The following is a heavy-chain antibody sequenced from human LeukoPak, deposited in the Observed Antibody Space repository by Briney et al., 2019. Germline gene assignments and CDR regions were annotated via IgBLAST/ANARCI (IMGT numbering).Heavy chain of an antibody. V-gene: IGHV3-23*01. D-gene: IGHD7-27*01. CDR2: ISGSGGST. CDR1: GFTFSSYA. Sequence: TGGSLRLSCAASGFTFSSYAMSWVRQAPGKGLEWVSAISGSGGSTYYADSVKGRFTISRDNSKNTLYLQMNSLRAEDTAVYYCAKDLTGDLVFDYWAREPWSPSPQ. J-gene: IGHJ4*02. CDR3: AKDLTGDLVFDY.